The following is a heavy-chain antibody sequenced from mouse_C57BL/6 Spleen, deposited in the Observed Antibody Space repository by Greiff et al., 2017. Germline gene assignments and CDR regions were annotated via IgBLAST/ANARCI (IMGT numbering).Heavy chain of an antibody. V-gene: IGHV1-72*01. CDR1: GYTFTSYW. J-gene: IGHJ3*01. Sequence: QVQLQQPGAELVKPGASVKLSCKASGYTFTSYWMHWVKQRPGRGLEWIGRIDPNSGGTKYNEKFKSKATLTVDKPSSTAYMQLSSLTSEDSAFYDCARGDYYGSSSLAYWGQGTLVTVSA. CDR3: ARGDYYGSSSLAY. D-gene: IGHD1-1*01. CDR2: IDPNSGGT.